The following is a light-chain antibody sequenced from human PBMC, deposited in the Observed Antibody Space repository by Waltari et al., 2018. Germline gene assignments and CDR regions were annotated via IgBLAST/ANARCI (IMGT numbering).Light chain of an antibody. CDR1: QSVSGK. Sequence: QSPAVLSVSPGDRVTLSCRASQSVSGKVGWYQQRPGQVPRLVIYDTSTRATGIPDRFTGSGSGTVFTLTINSVQSDDFAIYYCLQCDNKWTFGQGTKVEFK. CDR3: LQCDNKWT. V-gene: IGKV3-15*01. CDR2: DTS. J-gene: IGKJ1*01.